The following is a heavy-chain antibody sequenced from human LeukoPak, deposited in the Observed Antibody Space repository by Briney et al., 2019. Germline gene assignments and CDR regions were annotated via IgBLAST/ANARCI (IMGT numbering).Heavy chain of an antibody. V-gene: IGHV4-61*01. CDR3: ARDYCSSTTCYDSYYYGTDV. CDR2: ISYTGNT. Sequence: PSETLSPTCTVSGGSVSSGTYYWSWIRQPPGKGLEWIGYISYTGNTNYNPSLKSRVTISVDTSKNQFSLKLSSVTAADTAVYYCARDYCSSTTCYDSYYYGTDVWGQGTTVTVSS. CDR1: GGSVSSGTYY. D-gene: IGHD2-2*01. J-gene: IGHJ6*02.